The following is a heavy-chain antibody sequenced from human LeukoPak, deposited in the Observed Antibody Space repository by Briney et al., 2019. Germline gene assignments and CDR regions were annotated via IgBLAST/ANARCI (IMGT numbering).Heavy chain of an antibody. CDR1: GGSISSSSYY. CDR3: ARRAGPNRWELPDY. CDR2: IYYSGST. D-gene: IGHD1-26*01. V-gene: IGHV4-39*01. J-gene: IGHJ4*02. Sequence: SETLSLTCTVSGGSISSSSYYWGWIRQPPGKGLEWIGSIYYSGSTYYNPSLKSRVTISVDTSKNQFSLKLSSVTAADTAVYYCARRAGPNRWELPDYWGQGTLVTVS.